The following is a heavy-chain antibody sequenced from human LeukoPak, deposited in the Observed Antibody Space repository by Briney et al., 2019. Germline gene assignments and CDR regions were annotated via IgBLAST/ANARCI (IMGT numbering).Heavy chain of an antibody. J-gene: IGHJ4*02. CDR2: IWYDGSNK. CDR3: ATVRGCGGDCYYLDY. D-gene: IGHD2-21*02. Sequence: GGSLRLSCAASGFIFNTFWMNWVRQAPGKGLEWVTIIWYDGSNKYYADSVKGRFIISRDNSKNTLYLQMNSLRAEDTAVYYCATVRGCGGDCYYLDYWGQGTLVTVSS. V-gene: IGHV3-33*08. CDR1: GFIFNTFW.